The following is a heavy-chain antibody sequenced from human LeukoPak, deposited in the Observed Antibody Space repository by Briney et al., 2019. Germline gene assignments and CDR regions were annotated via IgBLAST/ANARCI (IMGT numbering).Heavy chain of an antibody. Sequence: GGSLRLSCAASGFTFSSYGMHWVRQAPGKGLEWVATMSYDGSNEYYADSVKGRLTISRDNSRNTLYLQMNSLRAGDTAVYYCARSNWFDPWGQGTLVTVSS. CDR3: ARSNWFDP. V-gene: IGHV3-30*19. J-gene: IGHJ5*02. CDR2: MSYDGSNE. CDR1: GFTFSSYG.